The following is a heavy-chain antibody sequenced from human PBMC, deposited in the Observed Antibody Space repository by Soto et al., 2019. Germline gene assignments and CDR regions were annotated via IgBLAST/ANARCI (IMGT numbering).Heavy chain of an antibody. CDR2: IHYSGST. Sequence: QVQLQQSGPGLVKPSETLSLTCTVPGGSVSIGTYYWRWIRQPPGKGLEWNGFIHYSGSTNYNPSLQSRVTMSVDTSKYQFSLKLTSVNAADTAVYYCTRGGDADKNGHGGQGTLVTVSS. D-gene: IGHD2-21*01. CDR3: TRGGDADKNGH. V-gene: IGHV4-61*01. J-gene: IGHJ4*02. CDR1: GGSVSIGTYY.